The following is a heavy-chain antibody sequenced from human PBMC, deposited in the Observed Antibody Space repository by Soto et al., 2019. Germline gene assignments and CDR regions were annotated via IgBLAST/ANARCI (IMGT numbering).Heavy chain of an antibody. V-gene: IGHV4-59*08. J-gene: IGHJ4*02. CDR1: GGSIGSYY. Sequence: TETLSLTCTVSGGSIGSYYWSWIRQPPGKGLEWIGYIYYSGSTSYNPSLKSRVTISVDTSENQFSLKLSSVTAADTALYYCASQAQYFDYCGQRSLVPVSA. CDR3: ASQAQYFDY. CDR2: IYYSGST.